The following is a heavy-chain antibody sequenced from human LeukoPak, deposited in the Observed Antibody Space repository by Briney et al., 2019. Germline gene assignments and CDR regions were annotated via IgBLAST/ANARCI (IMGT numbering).Heavy chain of an antibody. CDR3: ARGPYYYYDSSGYYFL. J-gene: IGHJ4*02. CDR1: GFTFSSYA. D-gene: IGHD3-22*01. V-gene: IGHV3-48*01. Sequence: GRSLRLSCGASGFTFSSYAMHWVRQAPGKGLEWVSYISSSSSTIYYADSVKGRFTISRDNAKNSLYLQMNSLRAEDTAVYYCARGPYYYYDSSGYYFLRGQGTLVTVSS. CDR2: ISSSSSTI.